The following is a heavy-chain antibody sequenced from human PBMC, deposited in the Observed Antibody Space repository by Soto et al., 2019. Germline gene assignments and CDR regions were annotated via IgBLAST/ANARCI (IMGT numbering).Heavy chain of an antibody. CDR3: ASLDILTGYSNYYYYGMDV. J-gene: IGHJ6*02. CDR1: GYTFTSYD. D-gene: IGHD3-9*01. CDR2: ISAYNGNT. Sequence: ASVKVSCKASGYTFTSYDINWVRQATGQGLEWMGWISAYNGNTNYAQKLQGRVTMTTDTSTSTAYMELRSLRSDDTAVYYCASLDILTGYSNYYYYGMDVWGQGTTVTVSS. V-gene: IGHV1-18*01.